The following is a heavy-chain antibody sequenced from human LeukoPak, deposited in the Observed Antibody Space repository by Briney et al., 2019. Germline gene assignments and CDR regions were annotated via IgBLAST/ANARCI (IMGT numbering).Heavy chain of an antibody. D-gene: IGHD3-22*01. J-gene: IGHJ4*02. CDR1: RFTFSSYA. CDR3: TTLDYYDSSTFGY. CDR2: ISATDGST. Sequence: PGGSLRLSCAASRFTFSSYAMSWVRQAPGKGLEWVSVISATDGSTYYADSVKGRFTISRDNSKNTLYLQMNSLKTEDTAVYYCTTLDYYDSSTFGYWGQGTLVTVSS. V-gene: IGHV3-23*01.